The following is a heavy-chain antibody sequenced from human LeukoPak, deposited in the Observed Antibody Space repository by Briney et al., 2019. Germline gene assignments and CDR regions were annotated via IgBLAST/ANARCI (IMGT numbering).Heavy chain of an antibody. Sequence: PSETLSLTCTVSGRSMSSGDYYWSWIRQPPGKGLERIGYIYYSGSTYYNPSLKSRVTISVDTSKNQFSLKLSSVTAADTAAYYCARVALELLPNWFDPWGQATLVTVSS. V-gene: IGHV4-30-4*01. J-gene: IGHJ5*02. D-gene: IGHD1-26*01. CDR3: ARVALELLPNWFDP. CDR1: GRSMSSGDYY. CDR2: IYYSGST.